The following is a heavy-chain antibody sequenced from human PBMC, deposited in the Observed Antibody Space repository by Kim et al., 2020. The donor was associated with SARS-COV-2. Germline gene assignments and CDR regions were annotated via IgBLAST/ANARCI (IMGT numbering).Heavy chain of an antibody. V-gene: IGHV3-13*04. CDR2: IGSAGDT. J-gene: IGHJ6*02. Sequence: GGSLRLSCAASGFTFSNYDMHWVRQATGKGLEWISAIGSAGDTYYPGSVKGRFTISRENAKNSLYLQMNSLRAGDTAVYYWAREGGGMDVRGQGTTVTVSS. D-gene: IGHD1-26*01. CDR1: GFTFSNYD. CDR3: AREGGGMDV.